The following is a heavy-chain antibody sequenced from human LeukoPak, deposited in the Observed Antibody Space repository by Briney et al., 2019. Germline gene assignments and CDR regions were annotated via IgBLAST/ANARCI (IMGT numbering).Heavy chain of an antibody. Sequence: SETLSITCAVYGGSFSGYYWSWIRQPPGKGLEWIGEINHSGSTNYNPSLKSRVTISVDTSKNQFSLTLSSVTAADTAVYYCARIVATTVWGQGTLVTVSS. CDR1: GGSFSGYY. CDR2: INHSGST. J-gene: IGHJ4*02. D-gene: IGHD5-12*01. V-gene: IGHV4-34*01. CDR3: ARIVATTV.